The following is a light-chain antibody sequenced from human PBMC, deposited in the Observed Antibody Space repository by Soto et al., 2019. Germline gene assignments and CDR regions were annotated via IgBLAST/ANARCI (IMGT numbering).Light chain of an antibody. CDR2: SNN. Sequence: QSVLTQPPSASGTPGQSVTISCSGSTSNIGSHYVYWYQQLPGTAPKLLIFSNNQRPSGVPDRFSGSKSGTSASLAISGLRSEDEADYYCATWDDSLSRWVFGGGTQLTVL. V-gene: IGLV1-47*02. J-gene: IGLJ3*02. CDR1: TSNIGSHY. CDR3: ATWDDSLSRWV.